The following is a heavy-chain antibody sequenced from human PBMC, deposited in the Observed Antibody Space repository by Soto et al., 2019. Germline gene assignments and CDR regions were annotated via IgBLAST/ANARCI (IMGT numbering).Heavy chain of an antibody. V-gene: IGHV1-69*13. CDR1: GGAFSSYA. CDR2: IIPIFGTA. J-gene: IGHJ6*02. Sequence: SVKVSCKASGGAFSSYAISWVRQAPGQGLEWMGGIIPIFGTANYAQKFQGRVTITADESTSTAYMELSSLRSEDTAVYYCARPGIVGAAGNHYYYYGMDVWGQGTTVTVSS. CDR3: ARPGIVGAAGNHYYYYGMDV. D-gene: IGHD1-26*01.